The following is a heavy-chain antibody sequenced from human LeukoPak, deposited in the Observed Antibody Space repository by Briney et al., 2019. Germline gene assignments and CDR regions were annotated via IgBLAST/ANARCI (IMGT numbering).Heavy chain of an antibody. D-gene: IGHD2-15*01. CDR3: ARDVDRYSNVQH. J-gene: IGHJ1*01. CDR2: IYYSGRT. CDR1: GASISRGGYC. V-gene: IGHV4-31*03. Sequence: KSSETLSLTCTVSGASISRGGYCWSWIRQHPGTGLEWIGYIYYSGRTYYNPSLKSRVTISVDTSKNQFSLNLSSVTAADTAVYYCARDVDRYSNVQHCGPGTLVTVSS.